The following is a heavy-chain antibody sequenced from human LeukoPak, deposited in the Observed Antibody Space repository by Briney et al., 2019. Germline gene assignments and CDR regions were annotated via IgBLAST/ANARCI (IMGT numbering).Heavy chain of an antibody. D-gene: IGHD1-26*01. V-gene: IGHV1-69*05. CDR3: ARPPQWELPTHLDY. CDR1: GGTFSSYA. CDR2: IIPIFGTA. J-gene: IGHJ4*02. Sequence: WASVRVSCKASGGTFSSYAISWVRQAPGQGLEWMGGIIPIFGTANYAQKFQGRVTITTDESTSTAYMELSSLRSEDTAVYYCARPPQWELPTHLDYWGQGTLVTVSS.